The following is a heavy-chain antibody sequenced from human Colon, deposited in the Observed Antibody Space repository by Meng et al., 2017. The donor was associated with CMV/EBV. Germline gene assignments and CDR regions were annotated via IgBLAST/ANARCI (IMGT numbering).Heavy chain of an antibody. Sequence: QVLLVQSGAAVKKPGASMKVSCTASGYTFTGYNIHWVRQAPGQGLEWMGRINPNSGGTNYAQKFQGRVTVTRDTSISTAYMELSRLRSDDTAIYYCAREVEGSSSRYIDYWGQGTLVTVSS. CDR2: INPNSGGT. CDR1: GYTFTGYN. V-gene: IGHV1-2*06. CDR3: AREVEGSSSRYIDY. D-gene: IGHD6-13*01. J-gene: IGHJ4*02.